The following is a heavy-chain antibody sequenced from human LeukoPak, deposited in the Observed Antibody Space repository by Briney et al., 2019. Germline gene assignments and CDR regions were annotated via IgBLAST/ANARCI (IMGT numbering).Heavy chain of an antibody. J-gene: IGHJ4*02. CDR1: EFTFSSYW. CDR2: IKQDGSEK. CDR3: ARVRYYGDFPFYFDY. Sequence: GGSLRLSCAASEFTFSSYWMSWVRQAPGQGLEWVANIKQDGSEKYYVDSVKGRFTISRDNAKNSLYLQMNSLRAEDTAVYYCARVRYYGDFPFYFDYWGQGTLVTVSS. V-gene: IGHV3-7*01. D-gene: IGHD4-17*01.